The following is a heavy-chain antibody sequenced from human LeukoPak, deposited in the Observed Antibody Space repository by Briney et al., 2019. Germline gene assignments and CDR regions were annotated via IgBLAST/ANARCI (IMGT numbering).Heavy chain of an antibody. CDR1: GGSFSNYY. D-gene: IGHD3-3*01. CDR2: INHSGTT. Sequence: SETLSLTCAVYGGSFSNYYWNWIRQPPGKGLEWIGEINHSGTTNYNPSLKSRVTISVDTSKNQFSLKLNSVTAADTAVYYCARERFLEWDDAFDIWGQGTMVTVSS. V-gene: IGHV4-34*01. J-gene: IGHJ3*02. CDR3: ARERFLEWDDAFDI.